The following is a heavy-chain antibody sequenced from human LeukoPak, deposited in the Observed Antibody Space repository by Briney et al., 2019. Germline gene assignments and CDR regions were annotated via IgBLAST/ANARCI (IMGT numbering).Heavy chain of an antibody. V-gene: IGHV4-39*07. J-gene: IGHJ4*02. Sequence: RTSETLSLTCTVSGGSISSSSYYWGWIRQPPGKGLEWIGSIYYGGSTYYNPSLKSRVTISVDTSKNQFSLKLSSVTAADTAVYYCARADYYGSGSYCHFDYRGQGTLVTVSS. CDR2: IYYGGST. D-gene: IGHD3-10*01. CDR3: ARADYYGSGSYCHFDY. CDR1: GGSISSSSYY.